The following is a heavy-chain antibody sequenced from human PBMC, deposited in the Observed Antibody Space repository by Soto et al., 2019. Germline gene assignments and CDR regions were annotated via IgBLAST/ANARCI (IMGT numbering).Heavy chain of an antibody. D-gene: IGHD3-3*01. CDR2: MNPNSGNT. V-gene: IGHV1-8*01. CDR3: TIFGVVIADFDY. J-gene: IGHJ4*02. CDR1: GCTFTSYD. Sequence: QVQLVQSGAEVKKPGASVKVSCKASGCTFTSYDINWVRQATGQGLEWMGWMNPNSGNTGYAQKFQGRVTMTRNTSISTAYMELSSLRSEDTAVYYCTIFGVVIADFDYWGQGTLVTVSS.